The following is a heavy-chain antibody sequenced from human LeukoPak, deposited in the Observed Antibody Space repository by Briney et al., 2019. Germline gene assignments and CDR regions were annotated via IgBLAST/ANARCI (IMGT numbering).Heavy chain of an antibody. Sequence: GGSLRLSCAASGFTFSSYSMNWVRQAPGKGLEWVSYITSSSTIYYADSVRGRFTISRDNGKNSLYLQMNSLRAEDTAVYYCARPLSIGFLEWLHGMDVWGQGTTVTVSS. J-gene: IGHJ6*02. V-gene: IGHV3-48*01. D-gene: IGHD3-3*02. CDR1: GFTFSSYS. CDR3: ARPLSIGFLEWLHGMDV. CDR2: ITSSSTI.